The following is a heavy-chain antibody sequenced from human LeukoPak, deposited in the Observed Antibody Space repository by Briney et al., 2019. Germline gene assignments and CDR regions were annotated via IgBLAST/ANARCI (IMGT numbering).Heavy chain of an antibody. J-gene: IGHJ3*02. CDR2: IRYNGGTT. D-gene: IGHD2-8*02. CDR3: AKEIYCTATTCQGNDAFHI. CDR1: GFTFSNYG. Sequence: GGSLRLSCAASGFTFSNYGMHWVRQAPGKGLEWVTFIRYNGGTTYYADSVKGRFTIFRDNSKNTLYLQMSSLKAEDTAVYYCAKEIYCTATTCQGNDAFHIWGQGTVVTVSS. V-gene: IGHV3-30*02.